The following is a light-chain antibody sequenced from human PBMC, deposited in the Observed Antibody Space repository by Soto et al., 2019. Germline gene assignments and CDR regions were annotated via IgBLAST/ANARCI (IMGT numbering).Light chain of an antibody. V-gene: IGLV2-14*01. Sequence: QSALTQPASVSGSPGQSITISCTGTSSDVGGYNYVSWYQQHPGKAPKLMIYEVSNRPSGVSNRFSGSKSGNTASLTISGLQAEDEADYYCSSYTSSSTDRVFGGGTKLTVL. CDR3: SSYTSSSTDRV. CDR1: SSDVGGYNY. J-gene: IGLJ3*02. CDR2: EVS.